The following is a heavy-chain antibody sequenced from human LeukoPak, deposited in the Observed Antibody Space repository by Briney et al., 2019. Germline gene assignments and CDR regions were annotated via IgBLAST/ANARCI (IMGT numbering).Heavy chain of an antibody. Sequence: GGSLRLSCAASGFTFSAHWMSWVRQAPGKGLEWVANIKEDGSEKYYVDSVKGRFTISRDIAKNSLYLQMNSLRAEDTAVYYCARTAAAPLGRGFDPWGQGTLVTVSS. V-gene: IGHV3-7*01. J-gene: IGHJ5*02. D-gene: IGHD6-6*01. CDR1: GFTFSAHW. CDR3: ARTAAAPLGRGFDP. CDR2: IKEDGSEK.